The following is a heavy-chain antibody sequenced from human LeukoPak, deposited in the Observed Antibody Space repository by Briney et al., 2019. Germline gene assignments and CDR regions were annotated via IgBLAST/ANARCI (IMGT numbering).Heavy chain of an antibody. CDR3: ARGVATTNLPQYYYYMDV. Sequence: GGSLRLSCAASGFTFSSYWMSWVRQAPGKGLEWVATIKQDGSEKYYVDSVKGRFTISRDNAKNSLYLQMNSLRAEDTAVYYCARGVATTNLPQYYYYMDVWGKGTTVTVSS. D-gene: IGHD5-12*01. CDR2: IKQDGSEK. CDR1: GFTFSSYW. J-gene: IGHJ6*03. V-gene: IGHV3-7*01.